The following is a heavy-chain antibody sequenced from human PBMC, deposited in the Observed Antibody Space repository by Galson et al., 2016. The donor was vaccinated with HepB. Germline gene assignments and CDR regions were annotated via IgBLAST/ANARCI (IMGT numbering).Heavy chain of an antibody. J-gene: IGHJ6*02. V-gene: IGHV3-9*01. Sequence: SLRLSCAASGVTFDYYAMHWVRQAPGKGLEWVSGICWNSGSIGYADSVKGRFTISRDNAKNSLYLQMNSLRAEDTALYYCAKGRSGGNPFFFYAMDVWGQGTTVTVSS. CDR3: AKGRSGGNPFFFYAMDV. D-gene: IGHD4-23*01. CDR2: ICWNSGSI. CDR1: GVTFDYYA.